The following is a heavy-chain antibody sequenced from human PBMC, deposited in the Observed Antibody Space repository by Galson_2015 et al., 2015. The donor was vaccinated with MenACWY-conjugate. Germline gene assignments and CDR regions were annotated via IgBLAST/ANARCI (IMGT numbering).Heavy chain of an antibody. Sequence: ETLSLTCSVSGGSIGHYYYYWIRQPPGKGLEWVGRIYYRGATTYNPYLQSRATILLDTSRNQFSMILNSVTAADTAIYHCALRRVEARPASVDNLLAPWGQGILVTVSS. D-gene: IGHD1-26*01. V-gene: IGHV4-59*01. CDR2: IYYRGAT. CDR3: ALRRVEARPASVDNLLAP. J-gene: IGHJ5*02. CDR1: GGSIGHYY.